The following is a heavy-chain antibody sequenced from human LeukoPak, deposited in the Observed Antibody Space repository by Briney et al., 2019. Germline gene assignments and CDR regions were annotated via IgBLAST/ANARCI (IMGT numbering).Heavy chain of an antibody. CDR3: AREPLTPSSSWLSQGYHGMDV. D-gene: IGHD6-13*01. V-gene: IGHV3-53*01. J-gene: IGHJ6*02. CDR2: IYSGGST. CDR1: GFTVSSNY. Sequence: GGSLRLSCAASGFTVSSNYMSWVRQAPGKGLEWVSVIYSGGSTYYADSVKGRFTISRDNSKNTLYLQMNSLRAEDTAVYYCAREPLTPSSSWLSQGYHGMDVWGQGTTVTVSS.